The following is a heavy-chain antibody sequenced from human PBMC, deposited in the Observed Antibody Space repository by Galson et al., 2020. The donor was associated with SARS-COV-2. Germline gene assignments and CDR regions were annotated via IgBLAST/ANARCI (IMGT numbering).Heavy chain of an antibody. D-gene: IGHD3-3*01. V-gene: IGHV4-59*01. CDR3: AREGSITIFGVVIPFYCMGV. J-gene: IGHJ6*04. CDR2: TYYSGST. Sequence: SETLSLTRTVPGGSISSNYWSWIRQPPGKGLEWIGYTYYSGSTNYNPSLKSRVTISVDTSKNQFSLKLSSVTAANTAVYYCAREGSITIFGVVIPFYCMGVWGKGTTVTVSS. CDR1: GGSISSNY.